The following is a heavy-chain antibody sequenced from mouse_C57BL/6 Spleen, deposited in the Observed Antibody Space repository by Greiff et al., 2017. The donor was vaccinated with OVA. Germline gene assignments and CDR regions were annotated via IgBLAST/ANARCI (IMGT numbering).Heavy chain of an antibody. CDR1: GYTFTSYW. Sequence: QVQLQQSGAELVKPGASVKLSCKASGYTFTSYWMQWVKQRPGQGLEWIGEIDPSDSYTNYNQKFKGKATLTVDTSSSTAYMQLSSLTSEDAAVYYCARGGITFDYWGQGTTLTVSS. CDR2: IDPSDSYT. CDR3: ARGGITFDY. D-gene: IGHD1-1*01. J-gene: IGHJ2*01. V-gene: IGHV1-50*01.